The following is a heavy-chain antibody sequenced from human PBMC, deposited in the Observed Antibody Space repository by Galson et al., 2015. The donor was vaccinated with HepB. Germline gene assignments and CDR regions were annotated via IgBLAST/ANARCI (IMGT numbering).Heavy chain of an antibody. CDR3: ARLDPGGDSWLLSYFDY. D-gene: IGHD6-13*01. J-gene: IGHJ4*02. Sequence: CAISGDSVSSKSAIWNWIRQSPSRGLEWLGRTYYRSKWYFHYADSVRGRITINPDTSKNQFSLQLNSVTPEDTAMYYCARLDPGGDSWLLSYFDYWGQGTLVTVSP. CDR1: GDSVSSKSAI. V-gene: IGHV6-1*01. CDR2: TYYRSKWYF.